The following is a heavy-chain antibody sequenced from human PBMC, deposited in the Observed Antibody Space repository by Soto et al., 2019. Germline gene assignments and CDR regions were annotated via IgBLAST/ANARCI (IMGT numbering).Heavy chain of an antibody. CDR3: ARAMDTWNLGGMEV. D-gene: IGHD1-20*01. J-gene: IGHJ6*02. V-gene: IGHV6-1*01. CDR1: GASVSSNSAA. CDR2: TYYRSKWYN. Sequence: SQTLSRTCAISGASVSSNSAASNWIMQSPSRGLECLGRTYYRSKWYNDYAVSVKSRITINLDTSNNRFSLQLNPGTPADAGVHYCARAMDTWNLGGMEVWGQGTTVTVSS.